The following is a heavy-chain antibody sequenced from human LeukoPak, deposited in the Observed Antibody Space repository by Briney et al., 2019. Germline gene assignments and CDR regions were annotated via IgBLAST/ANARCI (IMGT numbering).Heavy chain of an antibody. V-gene: IGHV3-7*03. J-gene: IGHJ3*02. CDR2: INEDGSEM. Sequence: GGSLRLSCAASGFTFSSYWMTWVRQAPGKGLEWVANINEDGSEMYHVDSVKGRFTISRDNTKNSLFLQMNSLRAEDTAVYYCARGVYALDSWGQGTMVTVSS. CDR1: GFTFSSYW. CDR3: ARGVYALDS.